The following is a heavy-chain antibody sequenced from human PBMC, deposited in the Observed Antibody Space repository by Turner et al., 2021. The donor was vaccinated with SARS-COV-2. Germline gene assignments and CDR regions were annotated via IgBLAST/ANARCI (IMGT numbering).Heavy chain of an antibody. D-gene: IGHD1-20*01. V-gene: IGHV3-30*03. CDR3: ARSRGYNDC. CDR2: ISFEGSSE. CDR1: GFIFSNSN. J-gene: IGHJ4*02. Sequence: VQLVESGGGLIQPGGSLRLSCAASGFIFSNSNMHWVRQAPGKGLEWVAIISFEGSSEYYADSVKGRFTISRDNSKNTLYLQMNSLRAEDTAVYYCARSRGYNDCWGQGTLVTVSS.